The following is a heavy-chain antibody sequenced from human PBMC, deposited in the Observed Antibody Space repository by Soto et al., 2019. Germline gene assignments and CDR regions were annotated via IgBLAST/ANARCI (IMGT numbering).Heavy chain of an antibody. Sequence: QVQLVQSGAEVKKPGASVKVSCKASGYTFTSYGISWVRQAPGQGLEWMGWIRAYNGNTNYAQKLQCRVTMTTDTSTRTAYRELRSPRSNDTAVFYCAREQPAMDVWGQETGVTVSS. V-gene: IGHV1-18*01. J-gene: IGHJ6*02. CDR3: AREQPAMDV. CDR2: IRAYNGNT. D-gene: IGHD6-13*01. CDR1: GYTFTSYG.